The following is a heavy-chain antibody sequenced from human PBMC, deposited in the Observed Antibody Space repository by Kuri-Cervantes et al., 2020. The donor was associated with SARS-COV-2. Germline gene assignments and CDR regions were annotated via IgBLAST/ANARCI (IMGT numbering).Heavy chain of an antibody. V-gene: IGHV3-23*01. J-gene: IGHJ4*02. Sequence: GESLKISCAGFGFTFRRYAMSLVRQAPGKGLEWVSVISASCASTYYADSVKGRFTISRDNSKNTLYLQMNSLRAEDTAVYYCAKVGTGIAVSGRFDYRGQGTLVTVSS. D-gene: IGHD6-19*01. CDR1: GFTFRRYA. CDR2: ISASCAST. CDR3: AKVGTGIAVSGRFDY.